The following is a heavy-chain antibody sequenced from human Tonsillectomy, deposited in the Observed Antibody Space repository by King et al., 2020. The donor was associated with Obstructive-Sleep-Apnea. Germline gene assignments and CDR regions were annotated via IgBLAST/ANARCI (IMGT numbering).Heavy chain of an antibody. D-gene: IGHD3-22*01. CDR3: ARDRGDSSGYYYFGMDV. CDR1: GGTFSSYA. CDR2: IIPIFGTT. J-gene: IGHJ6*02. Sequence: VQLVESGAEVKKPGSSVKVSCKASGGTFSSYAISWVRQAPGQGLEWMGGIIPIFGTTNYAQKFQGRVTITADESTSTAYMALSSLRSEDTAVYYCARDRGDSSGYYYFGMDVWGQGTTVTVSS. V-gene: IGHV1-69*01.